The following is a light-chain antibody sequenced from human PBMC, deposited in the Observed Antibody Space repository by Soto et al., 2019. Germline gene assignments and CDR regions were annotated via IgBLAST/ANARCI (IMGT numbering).Light chain of an antibody. CDR1: SSNVGINS. Sequence: QSVLTQPPSASGTPGQRVAIACSGSSSNVGINSVTWYQQFPGAAPKVLIYNTNQRPSGVPDRFSGSKSGTSASLAISGLQPEDEADYYCAAWDDSLIGLVFGGGTKVTVL. J-gene: IGLJ2*01. CDR2: NTN. CDR3: AAWDDSLIGLV. V-gene: IGLV1-44*01.